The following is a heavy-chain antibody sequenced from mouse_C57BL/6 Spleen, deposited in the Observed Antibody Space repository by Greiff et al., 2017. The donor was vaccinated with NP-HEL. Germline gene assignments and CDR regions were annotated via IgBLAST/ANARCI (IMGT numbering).Heavy chain of an antibody. Sequence: QVQLKQPGAELVKPGASVKLSCKASGYTFTSYWMHWVKQRPGQGLEWIGMIHPNSGSTNYNAKFKSKATLTVDKSSSTAYMQLSSLTSEDSAVYYCARDVLGKGPFDYWGQGTTLTVSS. CDR2: IHPNSGST. J-gene: IGHJ2*01. CDR1: GYTFTSYW. D-gene: IGHD3-3*01. CDR3: ARDVLGKGPFDY. V-gene: IGHV1-64*01.